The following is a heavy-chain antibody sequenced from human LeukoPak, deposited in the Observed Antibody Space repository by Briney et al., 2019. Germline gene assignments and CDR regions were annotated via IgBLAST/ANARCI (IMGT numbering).Heavy chain of an antibody. CDR1: GGSFSGYY. CDR2: INHSGST. CDR3: ARGRSWYSDSYFDY. Sequence: SETLSLTCAVYGGSFSGYYWSWIRQPPGKGLEWIGEINHSGSTNYNPSLKSRVTISVDTSKNQFSLKLSSVTAADTAVYYCARGRSWYSDSYFDYWGQGTLVTVSS. V-gene: IGHV4-34*01. J-gene: IGHJ4*02. D-gene: IGHD6-13*01.